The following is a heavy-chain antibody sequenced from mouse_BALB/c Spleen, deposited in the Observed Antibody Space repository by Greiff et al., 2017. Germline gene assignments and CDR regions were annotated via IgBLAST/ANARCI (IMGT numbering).Heavy chain of an antibody. CDR2: IGDDGSN. V-gene: IGHV3-6*02. CDR1: GYSITSGYF. CDR3: ARDQEMGARGYFDV. J-gene: IGHJ1*01. Sequence: DVKLVESGPGLVKPSQSLSLTCSVTGYSITSGYFWYWIRQLPGNKLEWTGYIGDDGSNNYNPSLKNRITITGDTTKNQFFLKLNSETTEDTATYYCARDQEMGARGYFDVWGAGTTVTVSS. D-gene: IGHD2-3*01.